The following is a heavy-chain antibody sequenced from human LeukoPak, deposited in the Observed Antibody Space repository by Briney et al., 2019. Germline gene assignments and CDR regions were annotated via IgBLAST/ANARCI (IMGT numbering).Heavy chain of an antibody. CDR1: GFTFSRYG. J-gene: IGHJ5*02. V-gene: IGHV3-33*01. D-gene: IGHD5-12*01. CDR3: ARENIPYEGGWFDP. Sequence: GRSLRLSCAASGFTFSRYGMHWVHQAPGKGLEWVAVIWYDGSNKYYADSVKGRFTISRDNSKNTLYLQMYSLRAEDTAVYYCARENIPYEGGWFDPWGQGTLVTVSS. CDR2: IWYDGSNK.